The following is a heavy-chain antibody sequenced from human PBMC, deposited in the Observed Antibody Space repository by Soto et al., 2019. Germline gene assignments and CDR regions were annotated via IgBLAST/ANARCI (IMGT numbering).Heavy chain of an antibody. D-gene: IGHD4-17*01. Sequence: QVRLVESGGGVVQPGRSLRLSCTASGFSFSSYAMYWFRQPPGKGLEWVAVISHDGINKHYADSVKGRVTVSRDNSNHSLVLQVNSLRGEDTAMYYCVRDMYSGDYFFKLFGPWGHGTLVTGSS. V-gene: IGHV3-30-3*01. CDR3: VRDMYSGDYFFKLFGP. CDR1: GFSFSSYA. CDR2: ISHDGINK. J-gene: IGHJ5*02.